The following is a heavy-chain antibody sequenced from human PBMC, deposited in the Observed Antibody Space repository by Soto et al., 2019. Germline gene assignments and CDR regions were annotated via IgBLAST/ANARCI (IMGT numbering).Heavy chain of an antibody. V-gene: IGHV3-23*01. CDR2: IRSSGEST. CDR1: GYTFSNYA. J-gene: IGHJ6*04. Sequence: QLLESGGGLVQTGGSLRLSCTAFGYTFSNYAMSWVRQAPGKGLEWVSGIRSSGESTYYADSVKGRLTISRDNSKNMLYLQINSLRAEDTAVYYCAKGGRRVLIPMDVWGKATTVTVSS. CDR3: AKGGRRVLIPMDV. D-gene: IGHD2-8*01.